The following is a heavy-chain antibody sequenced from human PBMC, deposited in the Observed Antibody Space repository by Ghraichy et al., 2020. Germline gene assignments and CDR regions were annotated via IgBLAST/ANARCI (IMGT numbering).Heavy chain of an antibody. D-gene: IGHD5-18*01. Sequence: GGSLRLSCAASGFTFTNAWMTWVRQAPGKGLEWVGLIRSKDDGGTTNYAAPVKGRFTISSDDSENKLSLQMESLKTEDTAVYYCLVTKGGPTSYWGQGTLGTVSS. CDR3: LVTKGGPTSY. J-gene: IGHJ4*02. V-gene: IGHV3-15*01. CDR1: GFTFTNAW. CDR2: IRSKDDGGTT.